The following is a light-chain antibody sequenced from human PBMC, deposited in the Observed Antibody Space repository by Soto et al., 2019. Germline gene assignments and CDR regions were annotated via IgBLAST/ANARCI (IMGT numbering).Light chain of an antibody. Sequence: SYELTQPPSVSVSPGQTASITCSGDKLGSKYACWYQQKPGQSPVLVIYQDNKRPSGIPERFSGSNSGNTATLTISGTQAMDEADYYCQAWDRSVYVVFGGGTKLTVL. CDR3: QAWDRSVYVV. CDR2: QDN. V-gene: IGLV3-1*01. J-gene: IGLJ2*01. CDR1: KLGSKY.